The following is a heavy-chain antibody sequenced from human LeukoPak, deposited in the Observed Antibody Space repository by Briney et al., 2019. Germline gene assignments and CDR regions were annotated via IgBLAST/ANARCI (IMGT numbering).Heavy chain of an antibody. V-gene: IGHV5-51*01. D-gene: IGHD2-2*01. J-gene: IGHJ6*02. CDR1: GDSFISSW. CDR2: IYPGDSDT. CDR3: ARAPSQLPRTRHYYHGMDV. Sequence: GESLQISCWGSGDSFISSWVGWVRRMAGKDLERLGIIYPGDSDTRYSPSFQGQVTISADKSISTAYLQWSSRKASDTAMYYYARAPSQLPRTRHYYHGMDVWGQGTTVTVSS.